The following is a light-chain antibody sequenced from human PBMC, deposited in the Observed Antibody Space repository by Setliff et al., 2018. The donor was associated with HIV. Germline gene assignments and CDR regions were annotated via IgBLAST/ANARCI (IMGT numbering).Light chain of an antibody. J-gene: IGKJ1*01. CDR3: QQANSFPWT. Sequence: DIRMTQSPSSVSASVGDKVTITCRATQDISTWLAWYQQKPGKAPKLLVYAASSLQSGVSSRFSGSGSGTEFTLTITSLQPEDFAVYYCQQANSFPWTFGQGTKVDIK. CDR2: AAS. V-gene: IGKV1D-12*01. CDR1: QDISTW.